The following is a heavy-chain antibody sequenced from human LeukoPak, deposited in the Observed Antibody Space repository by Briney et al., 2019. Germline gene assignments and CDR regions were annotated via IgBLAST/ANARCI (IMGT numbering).Heavy chain of an antibody. V-gene: IGHV1-18*01. Sequence: EASVKVSCKASGYTFTSYGISWVRQAPGQGLEWMGWISAYNGNTNYAQKLQGRVTMTTDTSTSTAYMELRSLRSDDTAVYYCARVPRPRVVPAPDYWGQGTLVTASS. CDR3: ARVPRPRVVPAPDY. J-gene: IGHJ4*02. CDR2: ISAYNGNT. D-gene: IGHD2-2*01. CDR1: GYTFTSYG.